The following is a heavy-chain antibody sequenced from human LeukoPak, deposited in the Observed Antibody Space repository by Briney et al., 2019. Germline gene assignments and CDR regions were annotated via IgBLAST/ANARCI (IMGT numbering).Heavy chain of an antibody. J-gene: IGHJ4*02. CDR3: ARAEYGYPGGY. CDR2: INSDGSST. CDR1: GFPFSSCA. Sequence: GASLRLSCAASGFPFSSCAMSWVRQAPGKGLVWVSRINSDGSSTSYADSVKGRFTISRDNAKNTLYLRMNSLRAEDTAVYYCARAEYGYPGGYWGQGTLVTVSS. D-gene: IGHD4-17*01. V-gene: IGHV3-74*01.